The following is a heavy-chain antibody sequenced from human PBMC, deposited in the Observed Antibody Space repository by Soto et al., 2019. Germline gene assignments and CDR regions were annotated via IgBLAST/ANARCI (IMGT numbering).Heavy chain of an antibody. CDR2: VSSSGNTI. V-gene: IGHV3-11*01. CDR3: ATILVWGVPGGFDF. D-gene: IGHD3-10*01. J-gene: IGHJ3*01. CDR1: GVTFSNYY. Sequence: QVQLVESGGGLVKPGGSLRLSCVASGVTFSNYYMSWIRQAPGKGLEWLSYVSSSGNTIYYADSVKGRFTISRDNAKNSLFLQMNSLRAEATAVYYCATILVWGVPGGFDFWGRGTMVTVSS.